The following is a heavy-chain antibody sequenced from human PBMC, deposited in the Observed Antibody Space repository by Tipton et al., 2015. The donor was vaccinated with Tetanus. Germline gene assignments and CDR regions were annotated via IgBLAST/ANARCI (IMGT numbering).Heavy chain of an antibody. J-gene: IGHJ6*03. CDR2: IYPDDSDT. D-gene: IGHD3-16*01. V-gene: IGHV5-51*01. Sequence: QLVQSGAEVKKAGESLKISCKGSGYRFTDYWIGWVRQMPGKGLEWMGIIYPDDSDTKYSPSFQGQVTISVDKSINTAYLQWGSLKASDTAMYFCARLGRQGGALRKLYYYYFLDVWGKGTTVTVSS. CDR1: GYRFTDYW. CDR3: ARLGRQGGALRKLYYYYFLDV.